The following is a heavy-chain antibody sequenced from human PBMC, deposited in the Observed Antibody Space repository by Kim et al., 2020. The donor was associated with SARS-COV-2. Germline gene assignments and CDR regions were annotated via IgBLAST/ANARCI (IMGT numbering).Heavy chain of an antibody. CDR1: GDSVSSNSAA. CDR3: ARRVPMVRGVMGAFDI. CDR2: TYYRSKWYN. Sequence: SQTLSLTCAISGDSVSSNSAAWNWIRQSPSRGLEWLGRTYYRSKWYNDYAVSVKSRITINPDTSKNQFSLQLNSVTPEDTAVYYCARRVPMVRGVMGAFDIWGQGTMVTVSS. V-gene: IGHV6-1*01. J-gene: IGHJ3*02. D-gene: IGHD3-10*01.